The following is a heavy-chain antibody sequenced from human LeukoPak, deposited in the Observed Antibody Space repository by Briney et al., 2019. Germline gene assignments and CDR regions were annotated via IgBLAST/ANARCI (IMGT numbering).Heavy chain of an antibody. CDR3: ARGSDADWDLRGYFDY. D-gene: IGHD1-26*01. CDR1: GGAFSGYY. V-gene: IGHV4-34*01. Sequence: SETLSLTCAVYGGAFSGYYWSWIRQSPGKGLEWIGEMKDSGKTNYSPSLKSRVSISVDTSKKEFSLKMTSVTAADTAVYYCARGSDADWDLRGYFDYWGQGTLVTVSS. J-gene: IGHJ4*02. CDR2: MKDSGKT.